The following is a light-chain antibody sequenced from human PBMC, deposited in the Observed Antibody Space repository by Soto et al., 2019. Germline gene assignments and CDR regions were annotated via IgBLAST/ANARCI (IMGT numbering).Light chain of an antibody. CDR3: SSYTRSSTFYV. CDR2: EVG. Sequence: QSVLTQPASVSGSPGQSITISCTGSSSDVGGYNYVSWYQHHPGKAPKLMIYEVGNRPSGVSNRFSGSKSGNTASLTISGLQAEDEADYYCSSYTRSSTFYVFGTGTQLTVL. V-gene: IGLV2-14*01. CDR1: SSDVGGYNY. J-gene: IGLJ1*01.